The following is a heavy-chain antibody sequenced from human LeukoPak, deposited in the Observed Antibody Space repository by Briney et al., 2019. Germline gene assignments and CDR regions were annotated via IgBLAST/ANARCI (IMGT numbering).Heavy chain of an antibody. Sequence: ASVKVSCKASGYTFTSYYMHWVRQAPGQGLEWMGIINPSGGSTSYAQKFQGRVTMTRDMSTSTVYMELSSLRSEDTAVYYCAREFPGVAGWTYFDYWGQGTLVTVSS. CDR2: INPSGGST. CDR3: AREFPGVAGWTYFDY. CDR1: GYTFTSYY. D-gene: IGHD6-19*01. J-gene: IGHJ4*02. V-gene: IGHV1-46*01.